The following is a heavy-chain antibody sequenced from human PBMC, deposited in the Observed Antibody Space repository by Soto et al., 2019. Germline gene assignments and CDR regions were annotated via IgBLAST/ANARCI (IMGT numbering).Heavy chain of an antibody. CDR3: ARYRYSSSWYAGYNWFDP. V-gene: IGHV1-3*01. CDR2: INAGNGNT. Sequence: ASVKVSCKASGYTFTSYAMHWVRQAPGQRLGWMGWINAGNGNTKYSQKFQGRVTITRDTSASTAYMELSSLRSEDTAVYYCARYRYSSSWYAGYNWFDPWGQGTLVTVSS. CDR1: GYTFTSYA. D-gene: IGHD6-13*01. J-gene: IGHJ5*02.